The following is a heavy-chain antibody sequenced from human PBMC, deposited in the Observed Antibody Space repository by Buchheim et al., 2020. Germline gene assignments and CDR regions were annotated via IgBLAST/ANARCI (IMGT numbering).Heavy chain of an antibody. D-gene: IGHD4-17*01. V-gene: IGHV3-48*01. CDR3: ARARYGDYGFGMDV. CDR2: ISSSGSTI. J-gene: IGHJ6*02. Sequence: EVQLVESGGGLVRPGGSLRLSCAASGFTISMFSMNWVRQAPGKGLEWVSYISSSGSTIFYADSVKGRFTISRDNAKNSLSLHMNSLRAEDTAVYYCARARYGDYGFGMDVWGQGTT. CDR1: GFTISMFS.